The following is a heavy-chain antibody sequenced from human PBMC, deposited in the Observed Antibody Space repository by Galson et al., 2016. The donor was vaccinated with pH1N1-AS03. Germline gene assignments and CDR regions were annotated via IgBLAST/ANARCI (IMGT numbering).Heavy chain of an antibody. CDR1: GFTLRTYG. D-gene: IGHD3-3*01. CDR2: NRYYGSSE. J-gene: IGHJ4*02. Sequence: SLRLSCAASGFTLRTYGMHWVRQAPGKGLEWVGINRYYGSSEYYGDSMKGRISISRDNSQNTISLQMNSLRVEDTAVYYCVRGSGYYFDSWGQGTLVIVSS. V-gene: IGHV3-33*01. CDR3: VRGSGYYFDS.